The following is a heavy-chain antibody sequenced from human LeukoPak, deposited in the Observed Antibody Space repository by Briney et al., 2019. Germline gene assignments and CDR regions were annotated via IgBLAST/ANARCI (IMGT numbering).Heavy chain of an antibody. D-gene: IGHD2-2*01. Sequence: SVKVSCKASGGTFSSYAISWVRQAPGQGLEWMGGIIPIFGTANYAQKFQGRVTITADESTSTAYTELSSLRSEDTAVYYCARGWVGYCSSTSCYLGAFDIWGQGTMVTVSS. CDR2: IIPIFGTA. CDR1: GGTFSSYA. CDR3: ARGWVGYCSSTSCYLGAFDI. J-gene: IGHJ3*02. V-gene: IGHV1-69*01.